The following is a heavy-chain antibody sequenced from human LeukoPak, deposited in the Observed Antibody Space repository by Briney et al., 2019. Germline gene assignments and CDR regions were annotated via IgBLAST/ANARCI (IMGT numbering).Heavy chain of an antibody. V-gene: IGHV4-59*01. D-gene: IGHD6-13*01. Sequence: TSETLSLTCTVSGGSISSYYWSWIRQPPGKGLEWIGYIYYSGSTNYNPSLKSRVTISVDTSKNQFSLKLSSVTAADTAVYYCTKVVIAAAGTNYDYYMDVWGKGTTVTVSS. J-gene: IGHJ6*03. CDR3: TKVVIAAAGTNYDYYMDV. CDR2: IYYSGST. CDR1: GGSISSYY.